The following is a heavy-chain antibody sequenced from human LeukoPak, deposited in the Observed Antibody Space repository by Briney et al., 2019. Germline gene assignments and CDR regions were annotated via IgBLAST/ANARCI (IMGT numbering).Heavy chain of an antibody. V-gene: IGHV3-23*01. CDR3: AKGGAAAGPRTFDY. D-gene: IGHD6-13*01. CDR2: ISGSGGST. J-gene: IGHJ4*02. Sequence: SGGSLRLSCAASGFTFSSYAMSWVRQAPGKGLEWVSAISGSGGSTYYADSVKGRLTISRDNSKNTLYLQMNSLRAEDTAVYYCAKGGAAAGPRTFDYWGQGTLVTVSS. CDR1: GFTFSSYA.